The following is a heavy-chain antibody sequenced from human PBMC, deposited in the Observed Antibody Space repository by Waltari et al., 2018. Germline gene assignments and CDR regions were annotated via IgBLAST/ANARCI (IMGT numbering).Heavy chain of an antibody. J-gene: IGHJ4*02. CDR1: GDSMDNNWL. V-gene: IGHV4-4*02. Sequence: QLQLQESGPGLVQPSGTLSLTCTVSGDSMDNNWLWTWVRQSPGMGLEWVGQVHRSGRTHDKPSSECRVTVSLDTSKHQFSLKLTSATAADTAIYYCARDRGGGLYLDSWGQGSLVT. CDR2: VHRSGRT. D-gene: IGHD2-15*01. CDR3: ARDRGGGLYLDS.